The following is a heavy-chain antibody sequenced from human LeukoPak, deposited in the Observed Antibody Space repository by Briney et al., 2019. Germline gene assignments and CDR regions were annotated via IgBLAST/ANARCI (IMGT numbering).Heavy chain of an antibody. V-gene: IGHV3-11*05. CDR1: GFTFSDYY. J-gene: IGHJ4*02. CDR2: ITTYT. Sequence: GGSLRLSCAASGFTFSDYYMSWIRQAPGQGLEWLSYITTYTTYADSVKGRFTISRDNAKNSLDLQMDSLRAEDTAVYYCARAGGSYTFDYWGQGTLVTVSS. CDR3: ARAGGSYTFDY. D-gene: IGHD1-26*01.